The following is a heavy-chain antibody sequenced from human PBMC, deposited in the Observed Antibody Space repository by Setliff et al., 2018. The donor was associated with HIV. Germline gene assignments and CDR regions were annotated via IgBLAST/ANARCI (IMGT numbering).Heavy chain of an antibody. V-gene: IGHV3-23*01. CDR1: GFTFSTYA. D-gene: IGHD3-22*01. CDR3: AKDLGTYYYDSSGYPRYYYYYYMDV. Sequence: GGSLRLSCAASGFTFSTYAMSWFRQAPGKGLEWVSSISVSGGRTNHADSVKGRFTISRDNSKNTLYLQMNSLRAEDTAVYYCAKDLGTYYYDSSGYPRYYYYYYMDVWGKGTTVTVSS. CDR2: ISVSGGRT. J-gene: IGHJ6*03.